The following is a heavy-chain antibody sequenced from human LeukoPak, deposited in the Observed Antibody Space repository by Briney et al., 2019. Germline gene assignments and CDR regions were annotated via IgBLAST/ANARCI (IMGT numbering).Heavy chain of an antibody. CDR2: ISSSSSYI. D-gene: IGHD2-2*01. Sequence: GGSLRLSCAASGFTFSSYSMNWVCQAPGKGLEWVSSISSSSSYIYYADSVKGRFTISRDNAKNSLYLQMNSLRAEDTAVYYCASLGVVPAARPFDYWGQGTLVTVSS. CDR3: ASLGVVPAARPFDY. J-gene: IGHJ4*02. V-gene: IGHV3-21*01. CDR1: GFTFSSYS.